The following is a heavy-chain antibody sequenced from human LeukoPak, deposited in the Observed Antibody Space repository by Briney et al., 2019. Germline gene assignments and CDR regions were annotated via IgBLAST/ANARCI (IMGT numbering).Heavy chain of an antibody. CDR3: ARDGVDMVATLIRYDY. V-gene: IGHV1-18*01. CDR1: GYTFTSYG. CDR2: ISAYNGNT. Sequence: ASVKVSCKASGYTFTSYGISWVRQAPGQGLEWMGWISAYNGNTNYAQKLQGRVTMTTDTSTSTAYMELRSLRSDDTAVYYCARDGVDMVATLIRYDYWGQGTLVTVSS. D-gene: IGHD5-12*01. J-gene: IGHJ4*02.